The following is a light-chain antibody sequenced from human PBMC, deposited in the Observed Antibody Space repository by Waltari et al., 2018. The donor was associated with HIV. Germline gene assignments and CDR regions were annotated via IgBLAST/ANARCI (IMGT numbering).Light chain of an antibody. J-gene: IGKJ1*01. CDR3: QQYNHWPWT. V-gene: IGKV3-15*01. CDR1: QSVNSN. CDR2: DAS. Sequence: VMMTQSPATLSVSPGGRATLSCRAGQSVNSNLAVYQQRPGQAPRLLIYDASIRATGVPDRFSGGGSGTEFSLTISSLQPEESALYYCQQYNHWPWTFGQGPKVEIK.